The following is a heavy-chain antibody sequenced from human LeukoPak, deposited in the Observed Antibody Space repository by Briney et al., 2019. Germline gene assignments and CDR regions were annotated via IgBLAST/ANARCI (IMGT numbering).Heavy chain of an antibody. CDR3: AKEGQNYYDSSGPVDY. CDR1: GFSFSIYV. CDR2: ISGGTSGT. Sequence: PGGSLRLSCAASGFSFSIYVMSWVRQAPGKGLEWVSTISGGTSGTHYADSVRGRFTISRDNSKNTLYLQMNSLRAEDTAVYYCAKEGQNYYDSSGPVDYWGQGTLVTVSS. V-gene: IGHV3-23*01. J-gene: IGHJ4*02. D-gene: IGHD3-22*01.